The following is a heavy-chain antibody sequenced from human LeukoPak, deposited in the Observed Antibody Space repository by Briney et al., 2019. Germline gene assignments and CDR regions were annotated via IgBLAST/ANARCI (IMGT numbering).Heavy chain of an antibody. Sequence: PSETLSLTCTVSGGSINSSSYYWGWIRQPPVKGLEWIGSIYYSGSTYYNPSLKSRVTISVDTSKNQFSLKLSSVTAADTAVYYCASDGIVVVRGFDYWGQGTLVTVSS. CDR1: GGSINSSSYY. J-gene: IGHJ4*02. V-gene: IGHV4-39*01. D-gene: IGHD3-22*01. CDR2: IYYSGST. CDR3: ASDGIVVVRGFDY.